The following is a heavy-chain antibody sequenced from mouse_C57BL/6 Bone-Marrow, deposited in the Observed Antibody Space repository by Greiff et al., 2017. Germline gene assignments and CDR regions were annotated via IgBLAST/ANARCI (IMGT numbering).Heavy chain of an antibody. CDR3: ARWGPYDYPFAY. V-gene: IGHV5-4*03. CDR2: ISDGGSYT. J-gene: IGHJ3*01. D-gene: IGHD2-4*01. Sequence: EVKLVESGGGLVKPGGSLKLSCAASGFTFSSYAMSWVRQTPEKRLEWVATISDGGSYTYYPDNVKGRFTISRDNAKNNLYLQMSHLKSEDTALYYCARWGPYDYPFAYWGQGTLVTVSA. CDR1: GFTFSSYA.